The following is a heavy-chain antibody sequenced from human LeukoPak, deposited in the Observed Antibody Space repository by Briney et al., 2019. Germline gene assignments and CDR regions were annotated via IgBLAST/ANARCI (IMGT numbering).Heavy chain of an antibody. D-gene: IGHD3-22*01. V-gene: IGHV1-2*02. CDR1: GYTFTGYH. Sequence: ASVKVSCKASGYTFTGYHMHWVRQAPGQGLEWMGWINPNSGGTNYAQKFQGRVTMTRDTSISTAYMELSRLRSDDTAVYYCARVHYYDSSGYYYNYWGQGTLVTVSS. CDR2: INPNSGGT. J-gene: IGHJ4*02. CDR3: ARVHYYDSSGYYYNY.